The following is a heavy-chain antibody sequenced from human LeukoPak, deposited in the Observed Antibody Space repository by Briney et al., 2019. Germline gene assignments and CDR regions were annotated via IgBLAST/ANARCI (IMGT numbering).Heavy chain of an antibody. D-gene: IGHD5-18*01. CDR1: GFTFSNYA. J-gene: IGHJ4*02. V-gene: IGHV3-23*01. Sequence: GGSLRLSCAASGFTFSNYAMSWVRQAPGKGLEWVSAISGSGGGTYYADSVKGRFTISRDNSKNTLYLQMNSLRAEDTAVYYCARMHRYGRCWGQGTLVTVSS. CDR2: ISGSGGGT. CDR3: ARMHRYGRC.